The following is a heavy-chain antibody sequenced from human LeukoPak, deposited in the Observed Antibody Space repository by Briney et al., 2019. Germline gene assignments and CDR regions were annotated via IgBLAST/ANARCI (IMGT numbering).Heavy chain of an antibody. CDR3: ARGIYYYYYMDV. J-gene: IGHJ6*03. CDR2: TNWNGGST. V-gene: IGHV3-20*04. CDR1: GFTFDDYG. Sequence: GSLRLSCAASGFTFDDYGMSWVRQPPGKGLELVSGTNWNGGSTGYADSVKSRFTISRDNHKNSLYLQMNSLRAEDKALYYCARGIYYYYYMDVWGKGTTVTVSS.